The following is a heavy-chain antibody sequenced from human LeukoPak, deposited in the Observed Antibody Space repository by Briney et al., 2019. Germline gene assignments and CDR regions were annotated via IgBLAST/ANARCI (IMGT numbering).Heavy chain of an antibody. J-gene: IGHJ6*03. V-gene: IGHV4-59*12. CDR2: IYYSGST. CDR1: GGSISSYY. Sequence: SETLSLTCTVSGGSISSYYWSWIRQPPGKGLEWIGYIYYSGSTNYKSSLKSRVTISVDTSKNQFSLKLSSVTAADTAVYYCARVFDSGSQAYFYYMDVWGKGTTVIISS. CDR3: ARVFDSGSQAYFYYMDV. D-gene: IGHD3-10*01.